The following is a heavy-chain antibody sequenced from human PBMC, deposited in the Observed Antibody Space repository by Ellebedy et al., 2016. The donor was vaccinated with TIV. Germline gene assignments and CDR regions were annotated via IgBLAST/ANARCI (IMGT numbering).Heavy chain of an antibody. D-gene: IGHD6-19*01. CDR3: ARVGMAVAGFGSIMRGYYGMDV. V-gene: IGHV3-43*01. CDR2: ITRDAGYT. CDR1: GFSFPDYT. J-gene: IGHJ6*02. Sequence: GESLKISCEASGFSFPDYTMHWVRQAPGKDLEWVSLITRDAGYTYYADSVKGRFTISRDNAKNSLFLQMNSLRAEETAVYYCARVGMAVAGFGSIMRGYYGMDVWGQGTTVTVSS.